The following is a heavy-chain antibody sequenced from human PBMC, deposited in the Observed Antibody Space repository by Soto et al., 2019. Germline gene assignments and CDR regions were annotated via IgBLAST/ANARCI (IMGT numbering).Heavy chain of an antibody. Sequence: ASETLSLTCTVSGGSISSYYWSWIRQPPGKGLEWIGYIYYSGSTSYNPSLKSRVTISVDTSKNQFSLKLSSVTAADTAVYYCARVFYDDYGDYDGWFDPWGQGTLVTVSS. J-gene: IGHJ5*02. CDR2: IYYSGST. D-gene: IGHD4-17*01. CDR3: ARVFYDDYGDYDGWFDP. V-gene: IGHV4-59*01. CDR1: GGSISSYY.